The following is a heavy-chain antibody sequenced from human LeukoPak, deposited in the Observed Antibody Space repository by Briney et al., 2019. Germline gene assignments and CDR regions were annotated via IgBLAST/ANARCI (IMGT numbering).Heavy chain of an antibody. D-gene: IGHD1-26*01. CDR1: GFTFSDYY. CDR3: AREPWGAKGAAWGMDV. V-gene: IGHV3-11*01. J-gene: IGHJ6*02. Sequence: GGSLRLSCAASGFTFSDYYMSWIRQAPGKGLEWVSCISSSGSTIYYADSVKGRFPISRDNAKNSLYLQMDSLRAEDTAVYYCAREPWGAKGAAWGMDVWGQGTTVTVSS. CDR2: ISSSGSTI.